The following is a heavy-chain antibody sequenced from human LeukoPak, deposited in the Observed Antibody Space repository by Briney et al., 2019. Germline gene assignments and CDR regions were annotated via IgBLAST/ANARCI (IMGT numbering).Heavy chain of an antibody. J-gene: IGHJ5*01. D-gene: IGHD3-22*01. V-gene: IGHV3-7*01. CDR2: LMQDGSEK. CDR1: GFKFKDYW. Sequence: PGGSLRLSCEGFGFKFKDYWMSWVRQSPGKGLEWVANLMQDGSEKYYLDSVKGRFSISRDNADNSLYLQMTNLRVDDTAVYFCVRGRGNTFDSRYNWFDSWGQGTLVTVSS. CDR3: VRGRGNTFDSRYNWFDS.